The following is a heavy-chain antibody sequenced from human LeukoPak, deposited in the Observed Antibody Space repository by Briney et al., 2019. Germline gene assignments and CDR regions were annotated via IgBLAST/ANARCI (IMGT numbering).Heavy chain of an antibody. CDR1: SGSFSSSSYF. V-gene: IGHV4-39*01. CDR3: ARLRGGVQLWGD. CDR2: INYSGTT. D-gene: IGHD1-1*01. Sequence: SETLSLTCTVSSGSFSSSSYFCGWIRQPPGMGLEWIATINYSGTTYYNPSLKCRVATSVDTSNNQFSLKLSSVTAADTAVYYCARLRGGVQLWGDWGQGALVTVSS. J-gene: IGHJ4*01.